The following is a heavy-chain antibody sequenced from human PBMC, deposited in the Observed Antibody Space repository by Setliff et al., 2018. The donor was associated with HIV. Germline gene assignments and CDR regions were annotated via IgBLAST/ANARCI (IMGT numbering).Heavy chain of an antibody. CDR1: GGSISSGSYY. Sequence: LSLTCTVSGGSISSGSYYWSWIRQPAGKGLEWIGRIYTSGSTNYNPSLKSRVTISVDTSKNQFSLKLSSVTAADTAVYYCARDYSGNYYGYFDLWGRGTLVTVSS. D-gene: IGHD1-26*01. J-gene: IGHJ2*01. CDR2: IYTSGST. CDR3: ARDYSGNYYGYFDL. V-gene: IGHV4-61*02.